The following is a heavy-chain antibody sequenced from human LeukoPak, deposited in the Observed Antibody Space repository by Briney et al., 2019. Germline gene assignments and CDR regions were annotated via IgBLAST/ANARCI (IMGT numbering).Heavy chain of an antibody. V-gene: IGHV3-49*04. D-gene: IGHD3-9*01. Sequence: PGRSLRLSCTTSGFTFGDYAMSWVRQAPGKGLEWVAFVRNKANGGTTDYAASVKGRFTISRDDSKSIAYLQMNSLKTEDTAMYYCARGTFYDIFTGYTFDYWGQGTLVTVPS. CDR1: GFTFGDYA. J-gene: IGHJ4*02. CDR2: VRNKANGGTT. CDR3: ARGTFYDIFTGYTFDY.